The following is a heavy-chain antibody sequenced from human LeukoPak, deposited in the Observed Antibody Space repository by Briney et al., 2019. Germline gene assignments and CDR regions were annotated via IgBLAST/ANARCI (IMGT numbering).Heavy chain of an antibody. Sequence: GGSLRLSWAASGFTFSSYDMHWVSQAPDKGLEWVAVISSDGGHKYYAGSVKGRFTISRDNAKNTLYLQMNSLRAEDMSVYYCVGLWESYYGMDVWGQGTTVTVSS. CDR2: ISSDGGHK. CDR3: VGLWESYYGMDV. CDR1: GFTFSSYD. D-gene: IGHD3-3*01. J-gene: IGHJ6*02. V-gene: IGHV3-30*03.